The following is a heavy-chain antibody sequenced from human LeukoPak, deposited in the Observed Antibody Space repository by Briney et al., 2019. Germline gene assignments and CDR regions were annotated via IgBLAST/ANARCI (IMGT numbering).Heavy chain of an antibody. D-gene: IGHD1-26*01. CDR3: ARPFRGGSYGNFDY. CDR1: GYSFTTYW. Sequence: GESLKISCKGSGYSFTTYWIAWVRQMPGKGLEWMGIIYPGDSDTRFNTSFQGQGTISADKSISTAYLHGSSLKTSDTAMYYCARPFRGGSYGNFDYWGQGTLVTVSS. V-gene: IGHV5-51*01. CDR2: IYPGDSDT. J-gene: IGHJ4*02.